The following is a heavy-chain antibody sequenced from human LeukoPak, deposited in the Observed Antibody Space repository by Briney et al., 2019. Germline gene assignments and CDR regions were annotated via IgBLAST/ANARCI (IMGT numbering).Heavy chain of an antibody. Sequence: PSETLSLTCTVSGGSMSTYYWTWIRQPPGKGLEWIGFIYYTGSTNYNPSLKSRVTISVNTSKNQFSLKLSSVTAADTAVYYCAGMRITTPTVRTLDYWGQGTLVTVSS. V-gene: IGHV4-59*01. CDR2: IYYTGST. J-gene: IGHJ4*02. CDR1: GGSMSTYY. CDR3: AGMRITTPTVRTLDY. D-gene: IGHD1-14*01.